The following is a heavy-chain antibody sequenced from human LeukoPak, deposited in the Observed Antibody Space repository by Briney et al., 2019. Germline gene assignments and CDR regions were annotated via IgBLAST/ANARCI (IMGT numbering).Heavy chain of an antibody. CDR3: ARNSGTNFDY. CDR1: GFTFTTSW. J-gene: IGHJ4*02. Sequence: GGSLRLSCATSGFTFTTSWMHWVRQAPGKGLVWVSRINGDGSSTNYADSVKGRFTISRDNAENTLYLQMNSLRAEDTAAYYCARNSGTNFDYWGQGTLVTVSS. V-gene: IGHV3-74*01. D-gene: IGHD1-1*01. CDR2: INGDGSST.